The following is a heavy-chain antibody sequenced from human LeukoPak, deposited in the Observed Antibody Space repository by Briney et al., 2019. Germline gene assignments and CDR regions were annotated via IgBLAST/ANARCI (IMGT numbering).Heavy chain of an antibody. V-gene: IGHV1-2*02. CDR3: STAFGVVDFDY. CDR2: INPNSGGT. J-gene: IGHJ4*02. D-gene: IGHD3-3*01. Sequence: ASVMVSCKASGYTFTGYYMHWVRQAPGQGLEWMGWINPNSGGTNYAQKFQGRVTMTRDTSISTAYMELSSLRSDDTAVYYCSTAFGVVDFDYWGQGTLVTVSS. CDR1: GYTFTGYY.